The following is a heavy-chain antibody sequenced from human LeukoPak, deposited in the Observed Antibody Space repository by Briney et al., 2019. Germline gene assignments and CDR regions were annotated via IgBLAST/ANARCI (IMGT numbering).Heavy chain of an antibody. CDR1: GFTFTSYG. D-gene: IGHD3-9*01. CDR3: ARDRVTYYDILTGAYYFDY. J-gene: IGHJ4*02. Sequence: GGSLRLSCAASGFTFTSYGMSWVRQAPGKGLEWVSAISGSGGSTYYADSVKGRFTISRDNSKNTLYLQMNSLRAEDTAVYYCARDRVTYYDILTGAYYFDYWGQGTLVTVSS. V-gene: IGHV3-23*01. CDR2: ISGSGGST.